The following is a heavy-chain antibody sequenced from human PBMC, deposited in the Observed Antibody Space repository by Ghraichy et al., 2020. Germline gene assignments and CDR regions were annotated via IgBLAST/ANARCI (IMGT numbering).Heavy chain of an antibody. CDR3: ARQRYYYDSSGHSQGAFDI. CDR1: GYSFTSYW. Sequence: GESLNISCKGSGYSFTSYWIGWVRQMPGKGLEWMGIIYPGDSDTRYSPSFQGQVTISADKSISTAYLQWSSLKASDTAMYYCARQRYYYDSSGHSQGAFDIWGQGTMVTVSS. V-gene: IGHV5-51*01. J-gene: IGHJ3*02. D-gene: IGHD3-22*01. CDR2: IYPGDSDT.